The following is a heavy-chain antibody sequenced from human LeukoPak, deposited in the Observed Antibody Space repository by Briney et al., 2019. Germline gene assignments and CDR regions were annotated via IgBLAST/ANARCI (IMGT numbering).Heavy chain of an antibody. V-gene: IGHV1-18*04. CDR3: ARDGYCSGGSCYRDNWFDP. Sequence: ASVKVSCKASGYTFTSYGISWVRQAPGQGLEWMGWISAYNGNTNYAQKLQGRVTMTTDTSTSTAYMELGSLRSDDTAVYYCARDGYCSGGSCYRDNWFDPWGQGTLVTVSS. D-gene: IGHD2-15*01. CDR1: GYTFTSYG. J-gene: IGHJ5*02. CDR2: ISAYNGNT.